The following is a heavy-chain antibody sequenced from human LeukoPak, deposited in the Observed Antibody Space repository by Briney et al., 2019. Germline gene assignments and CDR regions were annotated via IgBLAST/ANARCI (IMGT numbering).Heavy chain of an antibody. D-gene: IGHD2-8*01. J-gene: IGHJ4*02. CDR1: GYTFSHYW. CDR3: ARDRSVTNGGFDY. Sequence: GGSLRLSCAASGYTFSHYWMHWVRQAPGKGLVWVSRINTDGSDTVYADSVKGRFTISRDNAKNTLYLQMNSLRAEDTAVYYCARDRSVTNGGFDYWGQGTLVTVSS. V-gene: IGHV3-74*01. CDR2: INTDGSDT.